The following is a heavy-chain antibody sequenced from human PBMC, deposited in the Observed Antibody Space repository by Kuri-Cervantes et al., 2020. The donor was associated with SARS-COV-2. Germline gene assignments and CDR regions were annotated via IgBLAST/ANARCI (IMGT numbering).Heavy chain of an antibody. CDR3: ASYCSSTSCYTRGDYFDY. Sequence: ASVKVSCKASGYTFTGYHMHWVRQAPGQGLGWMGWINPNSGGTNYAQKFQGRVTMTRDTSISTAYMELSRLRSDDTAVYYCASYCSSTSCYTRGDYFDYWGQGTLVTVSS. CDR2: INPNSGGT. CDR1: GYTFTGYH. J-gene: IGHJ4*02. V-gene: IGHV1-2*02. D-gene: IGHD2-2*02.